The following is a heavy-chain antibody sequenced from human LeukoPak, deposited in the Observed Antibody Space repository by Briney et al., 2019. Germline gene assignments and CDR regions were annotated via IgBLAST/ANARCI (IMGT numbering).Heavy chain of an antibody. J-gene: IGHJ4*02. D-gene: IGHD2-15*01. CDR1: GFSFCDSW. CDR3: TRSFDY. CDR2: IKPDGSEI. V-gene: IGHV3-7*02. Sequence: GGSLRLSCAASGFSFCDSWMDWVRQAPGKGLEWVANIKPDGSEICYVDAVKGRFTISRNNAKNSLYLQMNSLRAEDTAVYYCTRSFDYWGQGILVTVSS.